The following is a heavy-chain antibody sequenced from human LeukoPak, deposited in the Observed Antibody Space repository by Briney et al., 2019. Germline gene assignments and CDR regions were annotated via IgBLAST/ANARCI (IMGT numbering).Heavy chain of an antibody. CDR2: ISSSSSYI. Sequence: GGSLRLSRAASGFTFSSYSMNWVRQAPGKGLEWVSSISSSSSYIYYADSVKGRFTISRDNAKNSLYLQMNSLRAEDTAVYYCARDLLSSSASGYWGQGTLVTVSS. CDR1: GFTFSSYS. CDR3: ARDLLSSSASGY. J-gene: IGHJ4*02. D-gene: IGHD6-13*01. V-gene: IGHV3-21*01.